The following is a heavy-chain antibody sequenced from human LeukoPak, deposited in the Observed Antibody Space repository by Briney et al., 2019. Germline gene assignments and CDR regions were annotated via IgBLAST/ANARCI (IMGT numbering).Heavy chain of an antibody. D-gene: IGHD3-22*01. Sequence: SGGSLRLSCAASGFTVSSNYMSWVRQAPGKGLEWVSVIYSGGSTYYADSVKGRFTISRDNSKNTLYLQMNSLRAEDTAVYYCARDCYDSSGPEPAFDIWGQGTMVTVSS. CDR3: ARDCYDSSGPEPAFDI. CDR2: IYSGGST. CDR1: GFTVSSNY. V-gene: IGHV3-53*01. J-gene: IGHJ3*02.